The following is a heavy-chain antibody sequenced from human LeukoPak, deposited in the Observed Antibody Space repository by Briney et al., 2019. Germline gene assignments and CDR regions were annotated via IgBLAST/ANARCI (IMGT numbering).Heavy chain of an antibody. J-gene: IGHJ6*03. CDR2: ITAGGSFK. CDR3: AKASVVVPIFYYYYMDV. CDR1: GFTFSNYA. V-gene: IGHV3-21*01. D-gene: IGHD2-2*01. Sequence: GWSLRLSCAASGFTFSNYAMNWVRQAPGQGLDWVSSITAGGSFKYYADSVEGRFTISRDNAKNSLYLQMSSLTPEDTAVYYCAKASVVVPIFYYYYMDVWGKGTTVTISS.